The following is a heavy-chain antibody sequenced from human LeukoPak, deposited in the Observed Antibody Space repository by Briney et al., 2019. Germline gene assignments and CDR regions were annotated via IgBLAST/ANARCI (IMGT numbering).Heavy chain of an antibody. V-gene: IGHV1-69*05. CDR1: GGTFSSYA. J-gene: IGHJ3*02. CDR3: ARDCSSTSCYTENDAFDI. Sequence: SVKVSCKASGGTFSSYAISWVRQAPGQGLEWMGGIIPIFGTANYAQKFQGRVTITTDESTSTAYMELSSLRSEDTAVYYCARDCSSTSCYTENDAFDIWGQGTMVTVSS. D-gene: IGHD2-2*02. CDR2: IIPIFGTA.